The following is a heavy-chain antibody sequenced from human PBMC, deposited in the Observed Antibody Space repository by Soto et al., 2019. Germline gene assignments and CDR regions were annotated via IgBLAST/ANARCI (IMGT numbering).Heavy chain of an antibody. D-gene: IGHD3-22*01. CDR3: ARPYYDSDGFGLHP. Sequence: SETLSLTCAVSGGSISSGGYSWSWIRQPPGKGLEWIGYIYHSGSTYYNPSLKSRVTISVDRSKNQFSLSLSSVTAADTAVYYCARPYYDSDGFGLHPWGQVTLVTVS. V-gene: IGHV4-30-2*02. J-gene: IGHJ5*02. CDR2: IYHSGST. CDR1: GGSISSGGYS.